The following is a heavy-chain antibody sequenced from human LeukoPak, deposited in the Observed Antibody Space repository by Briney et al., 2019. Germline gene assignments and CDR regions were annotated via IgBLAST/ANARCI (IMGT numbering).Heavy chain of an antibody. Sequence: SVKVSCKASGGTFISYAISWVRQAPGKGLEGMGGIIPIFGTANYAQKFQGRVTITTDESTSTAYMEVSRLRSEDTAVYYCARGQGESDIVVVPAARDWFDPWGQGTLVTVSS. D-gene: IGHD2-2*01. CDR1: GGTFISYA. CDR3: ARGQGESDIVVVPAARDWFDP. J-gene: IGHJ5*02. V-gene: IGHV1-69*05. CDR2: IIPIFGTA.